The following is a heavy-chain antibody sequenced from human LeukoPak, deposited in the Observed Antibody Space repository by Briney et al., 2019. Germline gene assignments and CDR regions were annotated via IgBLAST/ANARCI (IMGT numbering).Heavy chain of an antibody. D-gene: IGHD5-12*01. CDR3: ARVPDWGIVATHYYYGMDV. V-gene: IGHV3-21*01. CDR1: RFTFSSYS. CDR2: ISSSSSYI. Sequence: GGSLRLSCAASRFTFSSYSMNWVRQAPGKGLEWVSSISSSSSYIYYADSVKDRFTISRDNAKNSLYLQMNSLRAEDTAVYYCARVPDWGIVATHYYYGMDVWGQGTTVTVSS. J-gene: IGHJ6*02.